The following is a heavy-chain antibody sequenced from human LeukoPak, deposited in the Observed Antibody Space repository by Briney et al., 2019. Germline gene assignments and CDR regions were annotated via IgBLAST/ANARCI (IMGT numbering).Heavy chain of an antibody. Sequence: GGSLRLSCAASGFTFSSYGMHWVRQAPGKGLEWVAFIRYDGSNKYYADSVKGRFTISRDNSKNTLYLQMNSLRAEDTAVYYCARGGGMYYYDSSGLDYWGQGTLVTVSS. CDR2: IRYDGSNK. CDR3: ARGGGMYYYDSSGLDY. D-gene: IGHD3-22*01. J-gene: IGHJ4*02. CDR1: GFTFSSYG. V-gene: IGHV3-30*02.